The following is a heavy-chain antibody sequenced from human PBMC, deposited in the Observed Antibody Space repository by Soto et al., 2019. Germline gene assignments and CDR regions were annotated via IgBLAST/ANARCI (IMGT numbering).Heavy chain of an antibody. CDR1: GFTFSDYY. V-gene: IGHV3-11*01. CDR3: ARDQGTMVRGVVLGYYYYYGMDV. D-gene: IGHD3-10*01. J-gene: IGHJ6*02. Sequence: PGGSLRLSCAASGFTFSDYYMSWIRQAPGKGLEWVSYISSSGSTIYYADSVKGRFTISRDNAKNSLYLQMNSLRAEDTAVYYCARDQGTMVRGVVLGYYYYYGMDVWGQGTTVTVSS. CDR2: ISSSGSTI.